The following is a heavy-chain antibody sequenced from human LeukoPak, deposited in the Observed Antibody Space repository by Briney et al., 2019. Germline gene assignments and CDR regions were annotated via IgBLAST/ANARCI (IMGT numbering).Heavy chain of an antibody. V-gene: IGHV4-39*01. CDR1: GVSISSSSYY. CDR3: ALEAYASGR. CDR2: IYYSGST. D-gene: IGHD3-10*01. J-gene: IGHJ4*02. Sequence: SETLSLTCTVSGVSISSSSYYWGWIRQPPGKGLEWIGSIYYSGSTDYNPSLKSRVTISVDTSKNQFSLRLSSVTAADTAVYYCALEAYASGRWGQGTLVTVSS.